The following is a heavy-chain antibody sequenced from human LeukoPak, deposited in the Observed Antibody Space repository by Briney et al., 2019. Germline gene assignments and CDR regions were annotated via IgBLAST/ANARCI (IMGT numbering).Heavy chain of an antibody. D-gene: IGHD6-13*01. V-gene: IGHV3-74*03. CDR2: INTDGTST. Sequence: GGSLRLSCTASDFEFPSFWMHWVRQAPGKGLVWVSHINTDGTSTKYADSVKGRFTVSRDNAKNTLYLQMNSLRADDTAVYYCARDPLTQQLGIDYWGQGTLVTVSS. CDR1: DFEFPSFW. J-gene: IGHJ4*02. CDR3: ARDPLTQQLGIDY.